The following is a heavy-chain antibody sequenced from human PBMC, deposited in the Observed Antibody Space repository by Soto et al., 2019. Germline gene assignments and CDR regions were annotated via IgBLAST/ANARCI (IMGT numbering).Heavy chain of an antibody. CDR2: ISGSGRTT. Sequence: PGGSLRLSCAASGFTFSNYAMSWVRLAPGKGLEWVSAISGSGRTTYYADSVKGRFTISRDNSKNTLYLQVNSLRAEDTAVYYCAKADDLLHSSSWYFDYWGQGTLVTVSS. CDR1: GFTFSNYA. V-gene: IGHV3-23*01. D-gene: IGHD6-13*01. J-gene: IGHJ4*02. CDR3: AKADDLLHSSSWYFDY.